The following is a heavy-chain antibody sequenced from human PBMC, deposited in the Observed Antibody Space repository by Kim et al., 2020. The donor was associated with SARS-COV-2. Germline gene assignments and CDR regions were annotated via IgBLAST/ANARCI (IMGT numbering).Heavy chain of an antibody. J-gene: IGHJ5*02. CDR2: INAGNGNT. D-gene: IGHD3-9*01. V-gene: IGHV1-3*01. CDR1: GYTFTSYA. Sequence: ASVKVSCKASGYTFTSYAMHWVRQAPGQRLEWMGWINAGNGNTKYSQKFQGRVTITRDTSASTAYMELSSLRSEDTAVYYCARERERVDFDWLFVDSNWFDPWGQGTLVTVSS. CDR3: ARERERVDFDWLFVDSNWFDP.